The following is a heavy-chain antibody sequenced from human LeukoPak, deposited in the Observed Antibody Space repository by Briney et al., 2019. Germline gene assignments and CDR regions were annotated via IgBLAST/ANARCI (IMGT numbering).Heavy chain of an antibody. Sequence: SETLSLTCTVSGGSISSSSYYWGWIRQPPGKGLEWIGSIYYSGSTYYNPSLKSRVTISVDTSKNQFSLKLSSVTAADTAVYYCASQVTIFGVVPLYYFDYWGQGTLVTVSS. V-gene: IGHV4-39*01. D-gene: IGHD3-3*01. CDR3: ASQVTIFGVVPLYYFDY. J-gene: IGHJ4*02. CDR2: IYYSGST. CDR1: GGSISSSSYY.